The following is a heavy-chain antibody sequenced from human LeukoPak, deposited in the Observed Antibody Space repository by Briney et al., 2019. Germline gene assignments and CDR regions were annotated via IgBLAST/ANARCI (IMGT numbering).Heavy chain of an antibody. Sequence: GGSLRLSCAASGFTVSSNYMSWVCQAPGKGLEWVSVIYSGGSTYYADSVKGRFTISRDNSKNTLYLQMNSLRAEDTAVYYCARHQGWFGGFDYWGQGTLVTVSS. CDR2: IYSGGST. V-gene: IGHV3-66*04. CDR3: ARHQGWFGGFDY. CDR1: GFTVSSNY. D-gene: IGHD3-10*01. J-gene: IGHJ4*02.